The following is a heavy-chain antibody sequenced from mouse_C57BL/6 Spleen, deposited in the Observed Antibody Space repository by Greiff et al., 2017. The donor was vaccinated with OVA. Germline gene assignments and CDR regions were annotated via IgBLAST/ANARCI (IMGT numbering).Heavy chain of an antibody. Sequence: EVKVVESGGGLVQPKGSLKLSCAASGFSFNTYAMNWVRQAPGKGLEWVARIRSKSNNYATYYADSVKDRFTISRDDSESMLYLQMNNLKTEDTAMYYCVRDAWFAYWGQGTLVTVSA. V-gene: IGHV10-1*01. CDR2: IRSKSNNYAT. J-gene: IGHJ3*01. CDR3: VRDAWFAY. CDR1: GFSFNTYA.